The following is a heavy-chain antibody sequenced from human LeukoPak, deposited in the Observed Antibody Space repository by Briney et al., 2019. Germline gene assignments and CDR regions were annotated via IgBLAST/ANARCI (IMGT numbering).Heavy chain of an antibody. Sequence: SGPTLVNPTQTLTLTCTFSGFSLRTSGVGVGWIRQPPGKALEWLVIIYWDDDRRYSPSLKSRLTITKDTSKNQVVLTMTNMDPVDTATYYCARSLAASDDFDFWGQGTLVTVSS. CDR3: ARSLAASDDFDF. D-gene: IGHD6-13*01. V-gene: IGHV2-5*02. CDR2: IYWDDDR. J-gene: IGHJ4*02. CDR1: GFSLRTSGVG.